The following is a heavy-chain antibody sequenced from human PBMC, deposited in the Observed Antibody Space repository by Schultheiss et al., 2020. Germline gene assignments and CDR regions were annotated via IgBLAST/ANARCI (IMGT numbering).Heavy chain of an antibody. CDR2: IYYSGST. CDR1: GGSISSYY. V-gene: IGHV4-59*01. D-gene: IGHD3-10*01. J-gene: IGHJ4*02. Sequence: SETLSLTCTVSGGSISSYYWSWIRQPPGKGLEWIGYIYYSGSTNYNPSLKSRVTISVDTSKNQFSLKLSSVTAADTAVYYCARTGEEWFGELFFDYWGQGTLVSVYS. CDR3: ARTGEEWFGELFFDY.